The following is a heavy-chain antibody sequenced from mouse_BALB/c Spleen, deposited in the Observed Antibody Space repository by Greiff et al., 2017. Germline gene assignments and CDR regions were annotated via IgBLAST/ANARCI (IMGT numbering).Heavy chain of an antibody. CDR2: IYPYNGGT. CDR3: ARGGLRRGPYAMDY. CDR1: GYTFTDYN. Sequence: VQLQQSGPELVKPGASVKISCKASGYTFTDYNMHWVKQSHGKSLEWIGYIYPYNGGTGYNQKFKSKATLTVDNSSSTAYMELRSLTSEDSAVYYCARGGLRRGPYAMDYWGQGTSVTVSS. J-gene: IGHJ4*01. D-gene: IGHD2-4*01. V-gene: IGHV1S29*02.